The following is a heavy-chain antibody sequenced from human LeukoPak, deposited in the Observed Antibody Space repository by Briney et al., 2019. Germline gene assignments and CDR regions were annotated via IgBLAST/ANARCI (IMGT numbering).Heavy chain of an antibody. J-gene: IGHJ6*03. CDR3: ARVLLSSGGRYYYYYYYMDV. Sequence: PSETLSLTCAVYGGSFSGYYWSWIRQPPGKGLEWIGEINHSGSTNYNPSLKSRVTISVDTSKNQFSLKLSSVTAADTAVYYCARVLLSSGGRYYYYYYYMDVWGKGTTVTVSS. V-gene: IGHV4-34*01. CDR1: GGSFSGYY. CDR2: INHSGST. D-gene: IGHD6-19*01.